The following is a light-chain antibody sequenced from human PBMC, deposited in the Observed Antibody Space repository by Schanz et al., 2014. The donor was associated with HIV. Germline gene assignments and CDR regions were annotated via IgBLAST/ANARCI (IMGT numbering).Light chain of an antibody. Sequence: QSALTQPASVSGSPGQSITISCTGTSSDVGADNSVSWYQQHPGRAPRLLVYDVTYRPSGVSNRFSGSKSGNTASLTVSGLQAEDEADYYCSSYAGSNVAFGGGTKLTVL. CDR1: SSDVGADNS. J-gene: IGLJ2*01. CDR3: SSYAGSNVA. CDR2: DVT. V-gene: IGLV2-14*03.